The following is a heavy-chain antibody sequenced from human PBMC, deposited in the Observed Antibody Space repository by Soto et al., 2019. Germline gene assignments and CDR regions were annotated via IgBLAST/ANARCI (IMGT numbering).Heavy chain of an antibody. D-gene: IGHD4-17*01. V-gene: IGHV1-69*13. J-gene: IGHJ3*02. Sequence: ASVKVSCKASGGPFSSYAISWVRQAPGQGLEWMGGIIPIFGTANYAQKFQGRVTITADESTSTAYMELSSLRSEDTAVYYCARTAWRSTVTYVAFDSWGQGTMVTVSS. CDR3: ARTAWRSTVTYVAFDS. CDR2: IIPIFGTA. CDR1: GGPFSSYA.